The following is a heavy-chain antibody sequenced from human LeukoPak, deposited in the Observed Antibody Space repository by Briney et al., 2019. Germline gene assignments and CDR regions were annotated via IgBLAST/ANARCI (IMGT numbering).Heavy chain of an antibody. D-gene: IGHD6-19*01. CDR2: ISSSSNYI. Sequence: PGGSLRLSCAASGFTFSSYGMHWVRQAPGKGLEWVSSISSSSNYIYNADSVKGRFTISRDNAKNSLYLQMNSLRAEDTAVYYCARDPSSGWYLKGWFDPWGQGTLVTVSS. CDR1: GFTFSSYG. CDR3: ARDPSSGWYLKGWFDP. J-gene: IGHJ5*02. V-gene: IGHV3-21*01.